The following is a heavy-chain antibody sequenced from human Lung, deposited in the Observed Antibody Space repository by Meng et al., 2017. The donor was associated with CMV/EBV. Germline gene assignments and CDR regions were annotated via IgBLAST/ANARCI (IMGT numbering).Heavy chain of an antibody. J-gene: IGHJ4*02. V-gene: IGHV3-49*04. D-gene: IGHD7-27*01. CDR3: TRTWLTGDTYYFDY. CDR1: GFAFADYA. CDR2: IRSKSYGGTT. Sequence: GESLKISCAASGFAFADYAMSWVRQAPGKGLEWVSFIRSKSYGGTTLYAASVKGRFTISRDDSKGVAYLQMNSLRTEDTAIYYCTRTWLTGDTYYFDYWGQGKLVNGAS.